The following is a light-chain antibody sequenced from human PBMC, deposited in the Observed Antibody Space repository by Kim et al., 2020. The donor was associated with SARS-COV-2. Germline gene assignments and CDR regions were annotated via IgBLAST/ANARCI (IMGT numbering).Light chain of an antibody. V-gene: IGKV3-20*01. CDR3: QQYGSFPWT. J-gene: IGKJ1*01. Sequence: EIVLTQYPGTLSLSPGERATLSCRASQSVSSSYLAWYQQKPGQAPRLLIYGASSRATGIPDRFSGSGSGTDFTLTISRLEPEDFAVYYCQQYGSFPWTFGQGTKVDIK. CDR2: GAS. CDR1: QSVSSSY.